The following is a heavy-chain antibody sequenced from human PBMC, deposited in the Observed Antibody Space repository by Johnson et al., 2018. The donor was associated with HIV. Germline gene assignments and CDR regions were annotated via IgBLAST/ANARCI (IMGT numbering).Heavy chain of an antibody. V-gene: IGHV3-15*01. Sequence: VQLVEFGGGLVKPGGSLRLSCAASGFTFSNAWMSWVRQAPGKGLEWVGRIKSKTDGGTTDYAAPVKGRFTVSRDDSKNTLYLQMNSLKTEDTSLYYCARVKGATNALDIWGPGTLVTVSS. CDR2: IKSKTDGGTT. J-gene: IGHJ3*02. CDR3: ARVKGATNALDI. CDR1: GFTFSNAW. D-gene: IGHD1-26*01.